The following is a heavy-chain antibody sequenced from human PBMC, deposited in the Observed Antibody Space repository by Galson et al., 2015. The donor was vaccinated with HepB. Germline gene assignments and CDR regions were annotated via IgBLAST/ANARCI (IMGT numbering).Heavy chain of an antibody. CDR3: TDFEVN. CDR1: GFTFGHFG. CDR2: ITYDGSGK. V-gene: IGHV3-30*03. J-gene: IGHJ4*02. Sequence: SLRLSCAASGFTFGHFGMHWVRQAPGKGLEWVAVITYDGSGKYYADSVKGRFTISRDNSKNTLYLQIDSLSAEDTAVYYCTDFEVNWGQGTLVTVSS. D-gene: IGHD2/OR15-2a*01.